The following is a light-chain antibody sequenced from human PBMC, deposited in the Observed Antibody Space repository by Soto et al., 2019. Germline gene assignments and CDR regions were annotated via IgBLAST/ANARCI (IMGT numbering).Light chain of an antibody. CDR1: QSLLHSDGYNY. V-gene: IGKV2-28*01. CDR3: MQALQTPVT. CDR2: SGS. Sequence: EIVLTQSSLSLPVTPGEPASISCRSSQSLLHSDGYNYLDWYLQKPGQSPQLLIYSGSHRPSGVPDRFSGSGSGTDFTLKISRVEAEDVGIYYCMQALQTPVTFGGGTKVEI. J-gene: IGKJ4*01.